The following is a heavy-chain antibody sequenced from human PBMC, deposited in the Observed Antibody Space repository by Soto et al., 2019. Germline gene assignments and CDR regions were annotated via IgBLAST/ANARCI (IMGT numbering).Heavy chain of an antibody. Sequence: GGSLRLSCAASGFTFSSYGMHWVRQAPGKGLEWVAVISYDGSNKYYADSVKGRFTISRDNSKNTLYLQMNSLRAEDTAVYYCAKERSPQWLVNFDYWGQGTLVTASS. CDR1: GFTFSSYG. J-gene: IGHJ4*02. CDR3: AKERSPQWLVNFDY. D-gene: IGHD6-19*01. CDR2: ISYDGSNK. V-gene: IGHV3-30*18.